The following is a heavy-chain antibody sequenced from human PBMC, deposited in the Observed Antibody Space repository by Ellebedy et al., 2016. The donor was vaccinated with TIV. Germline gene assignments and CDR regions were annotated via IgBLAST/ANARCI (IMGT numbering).Heavy chain of an antibody. V-gene: IGHV1-2*02. J-gene: IGHJ5*02. CDR1: GFNFIADY. Sequence: ASVMVSCXASGFNFIADYMSWVRQAPGQGLVWMGWFNPKSGDTNIGEKFQGRVIMTWDTSINTAVLEVSRLGPDDTAVYYCAREVADEFSGGLDLWGHGTLVTVSS. CDR2: FNPKSGDT. CDR3: AREVADEFSGGLDL. D-gene: IGHD6-25*01.